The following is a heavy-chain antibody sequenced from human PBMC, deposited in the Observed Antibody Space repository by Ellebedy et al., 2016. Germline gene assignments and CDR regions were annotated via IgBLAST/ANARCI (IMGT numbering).Heavy chain of an antibody. Sequence: GESLKISCAASGFTFSSYAMSWVRQAPGKGLEWVSAISGSGGSTYYADSVKGRFTISRDNSKNTLYLQMNSLRAEDTAVYYCAKDPMLIVPPDYFDYWGQGNLVTVSS. CDR3: AKDPMLIVPPDYFDY. V-gene: IGHV3-23*01. CDR2: ISGSGGST. D-gene: IGHD3-16*01. CDR1: GFTFSSYA. J-gene: IGHJ4*02.